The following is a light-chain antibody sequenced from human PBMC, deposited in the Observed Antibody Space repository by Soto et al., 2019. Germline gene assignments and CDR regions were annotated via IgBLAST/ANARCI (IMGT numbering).Light chain of an antibody. CDR1: ESISNSY. V-gene: IGKV3-20*01. CDR3: QQYGTSPWT. J-gene: IGKJ1*01. CDR2: VAS. Sequence: GLTQSPETLSLSPGPRATLSLPASESISNSYLAWYQQKPGQAPRVLIYVASTRATGIPARFSGSGSGTDFTLSISRVEPEDFAVYYCQQYGTSPWTFGQGTKVDI.